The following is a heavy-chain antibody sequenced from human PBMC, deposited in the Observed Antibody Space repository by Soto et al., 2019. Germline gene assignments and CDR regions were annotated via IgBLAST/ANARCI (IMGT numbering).Heavy chain of an antibody. CDR1: RDTFNSYA. V-gene: IGHV1-69*01. CDR3: AAGGRDGYIK. J-gene: IGHJ4*02. D-gene: IGHD5-12*01. Sequence: QVQVVQSGAEVRRPGSSVTVSCKTSRDTFNSYAITWVRQAPGQGLEWMGGIIPVLGTTKYAQKFQGRVTMTADESTSTAYMELSSLRSEDRAVYYCAAGGRDGYIKWGQGTQVTVSS. CDR2: IIPVLGTT.